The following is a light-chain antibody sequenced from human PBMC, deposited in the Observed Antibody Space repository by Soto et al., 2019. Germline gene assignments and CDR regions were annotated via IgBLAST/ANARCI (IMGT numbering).Light chain of an antibody. Sequence: EIVLTQSPGTLSLSPGERATLSCRASQSVSSSYLAWYQQKPGQAPRLLIYGASSRATGIPDRFSGSGSGTDFTLIISRLEPEDFAVYYCQQYGRSPPYTFGQGTKVEIK. CDR2: GAS. CDR3: QQYGRSPPYT. J-gene: IGKJ2*01. V-gene: IGKV3-20*01. CDR1: QSVSSSY.